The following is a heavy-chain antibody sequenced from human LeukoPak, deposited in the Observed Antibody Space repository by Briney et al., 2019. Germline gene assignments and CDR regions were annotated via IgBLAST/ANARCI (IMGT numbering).Heavy chain of an antibody. D-gene: IGHD2-15*01. CDR1: GFSFDDYA. CDR2: ISWISGSV. J-gene: IGHJ4*02. V-gene: IGHV3-9*01. CDR3: SKGYCRGDSCLIHFFDY. Sequence: GRSLRLSCAASGFSFDDYAMHWVRQAPGKGLEWVSGISWISGSVGYADSVKGRFTISRDNAKNSLYLQMNSLRAEDTALYYCSKGYCRGDSCLIHFFDYWGQGTLVTVSS.